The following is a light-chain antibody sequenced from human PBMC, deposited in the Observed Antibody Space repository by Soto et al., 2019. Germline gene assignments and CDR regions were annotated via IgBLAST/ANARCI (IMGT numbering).Light chain of an antibody. CDR1: QSLLYNNTYNY. V-gene: IGKV2-28*01. J-gene: IGKJ5*01. CDR3: IQALQSLT. CDR2: FGS. Sequence: EIVMTQSPLTLPVTPGEPASISCRSSQSLLYNNTYNYLDWYVQKPGQSPQLLIYFGSNRAPGVPDRFSGSGSGTDFTPKINRVEAEDVGTYYCIQALQSLTFGQGTRLEIQ.